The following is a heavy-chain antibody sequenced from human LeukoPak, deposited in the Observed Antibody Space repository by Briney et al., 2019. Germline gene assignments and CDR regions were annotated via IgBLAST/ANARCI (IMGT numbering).Heavy chain of an antibody. CDR1: GYSFSNPW. CDR2: IYPGDSET. J-gene: IGHJ4*02. CDR3: ARSSSSSWPSDY. V-gene: IGHV5-51*01. Sequence: GESLKISCKGSGYSFSNPWIAWVRQMPGKGLEWMGIIYPGDSETRYSPSFQGQVTISVDKSISTAYLQWSSLKASDTAMYYCARSSSSSWPSDYWGQGTLVTVSS. D-gene: IGHD6-13*01.